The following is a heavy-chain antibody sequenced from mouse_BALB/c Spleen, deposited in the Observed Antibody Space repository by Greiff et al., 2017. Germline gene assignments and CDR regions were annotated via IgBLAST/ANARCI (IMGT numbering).Heavy chain of an antibody. J-gene: IGHJ3*01. CDR3: ASYDYAY. CDR2: IWSGGST. V-gene: IGHV2-4-1*01. D-gene: IGHD2-4*01. Sequence: VKLMESGPGLVQPSQSLSITCTVSGFSLTSYGVHWVRQSPGKGLEWLGVIWSGGSTDYNAAFISRLSISKDNSKSQVFFKMNSLQADDTARYYCASYDYAYWGQGTLVTVSA. CDR1: GFSLTSYG.